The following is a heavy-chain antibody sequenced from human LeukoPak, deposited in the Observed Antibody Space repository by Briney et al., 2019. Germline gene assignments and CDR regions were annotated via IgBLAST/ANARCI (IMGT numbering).Heavy chain of an antibody. Sequence: SETLSLXCAVYGGSFSGYYWSWNRQPAGKGLEWIGRIYTSGSTNYNPSLKSRVTMSVDTSKNQFSLKLSSVTAADTALYYCARDSGSYYGYWGQGTLVTVSS. J-gene: IGHJ4*02. CDR2: IYTSGST. V-gene: IGHV4-4*07. CDR1: GGSFSGYY. CDR3: ARDSGSYYGY. D-gene: IGHD1-26*01.